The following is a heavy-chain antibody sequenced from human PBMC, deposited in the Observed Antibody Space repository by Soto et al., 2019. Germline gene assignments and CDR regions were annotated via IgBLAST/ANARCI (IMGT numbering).Heavy chain of an antibody. J-gene: IGHJ5*02. CDR3: GRARVVVAATPFWFDP. CDR2: ISAYNGNT. D-gene: IGHD2-15*01. CDR1: GYTFTSYG. Sequence: ASVKVSCKASGYTFTSYGISWVRQAPGQGLEWMGWISAYNGNTNYAQKLQGRVTMTTDTSTSTAYMELRSLRSDDTAVYYWGRARVVVAATPFWFDPWGQGTLVTVSS. V-gene: IGHV1-18*01.